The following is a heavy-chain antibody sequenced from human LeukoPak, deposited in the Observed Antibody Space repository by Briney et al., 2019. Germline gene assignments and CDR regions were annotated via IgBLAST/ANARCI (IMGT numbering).Heavy chain of an antibody. D-gene: IGHD4-17*01. J-gene: IGHJ3*02. CDR2: IYYSGST. CDR1: GGSISSYY. Sequence: SETLSLTCTVSGGSISSYYWSWIRQPPGKGLEWIGYIYYSGSTNYNPSLKSRVTMSVDTSKNQFSLKLSSVTAADTAVYYCAREANDYGDPDAFDIWGQGTMVTVSS. V-gene: IGHV4-59*12. CDR3: AREANDYGDPDAFDI.